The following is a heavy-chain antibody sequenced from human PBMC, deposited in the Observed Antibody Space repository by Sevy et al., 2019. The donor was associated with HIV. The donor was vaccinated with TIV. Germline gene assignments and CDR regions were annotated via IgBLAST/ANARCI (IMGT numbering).Heavy chain of an antibody. D-gene: IGHD3-16*01. Sequence: GGSLRLSCAASGFTFSSHAMHWVRQAPGKGLEWVAIIWFDGSNEYYADSVKGRFTISTDNSKNTLYLQMNNLGAEDTAVYYCAKDNYYDNTAGFDYWGQGTLVTVSS. V-gene: IGHV3-33*06. CDR3: AKDNYYDNTAGFDY. CDR1: GFTFSSHA. J-gene: IGHJ4*02. CDR2: IWFDGSNE.